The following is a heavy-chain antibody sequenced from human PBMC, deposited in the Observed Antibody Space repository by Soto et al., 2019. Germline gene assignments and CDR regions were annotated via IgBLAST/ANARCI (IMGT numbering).Heavy chain of an antibody. CDR1: GGTFSSYA. CDR3: ARESSSSCHDY. CDR2: IIPIFGTA. J-gene: IGHJ4*02. V-gene: IGHV1-69*05. D-gene: IGHD6-13*01. Sequence: SVKVSCKASGGTFSSYAISWVRQAPGQGLEWMGGIIPIFGTANYAQKLQGRVTMTTDTSTSTAYMELRSLRSDDTAVYYCARESSSSCHDYWGQGTLVTVSS.